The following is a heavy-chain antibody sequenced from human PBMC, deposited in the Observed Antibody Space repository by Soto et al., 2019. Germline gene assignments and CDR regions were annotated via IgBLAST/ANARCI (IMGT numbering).Heavy chain of an antibody. CDR1: GCSFSSGAYC. D-gene: IGHD1-26*01. Sequence: SETLSLTCAASGCSFSSGAYCWGWIRQPPGKGLEWIGYIYHSGSTYYNPSLKSRVTISVDRSKNQFSLKLSSVTAADTAVYYCARAVGARQSVWGQGTTVTVS. CDR3: ARAVGARQSV. CDR2: IYHSGST. J-gene: IGHJ6*02. V-gene: IGHV4-30-2*01.